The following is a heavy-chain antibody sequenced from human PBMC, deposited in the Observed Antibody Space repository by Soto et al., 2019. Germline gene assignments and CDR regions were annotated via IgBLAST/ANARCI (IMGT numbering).Heavy chain of an antibody. D-gene: IGHD6-19*01. V-gene: IGHV5-51*01. CDR1: GYSFTSYW. Sequence: GESLKISCKGSGYSFTSYWIGWVRQMPGKGLEWMGIIYPGDSDTRYSPSFQGQVTISADKSISTAYLQWSSLKASDTAMYYCARRAHAMIAVAGTGWFDPWGQGTLVTVSS. CDR3: ARRAHAMIAVAGTGWFDP. J-gene: IGHJ5*02. CDR2: IYPGDSDT.